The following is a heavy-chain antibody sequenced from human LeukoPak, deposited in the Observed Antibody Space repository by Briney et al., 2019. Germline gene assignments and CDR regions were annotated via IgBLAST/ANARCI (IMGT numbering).Heavy chain of an antibody. J-gene: IGHJ4*02. CDR3: VRGWAPRGEKSSFAS. Sequence: PSETLSLTCTVSGASINSDYLTWVRQVAGKGLEWIGRIFASGSTNYNPYLRSRITMSVDTSKNQFSLDLSSVTAADTRVYYCVRGWAPRGEKSSFASWGQGTLVTVSS. V-gene: IGHV4-4*07. CDR2: IFASGST. D-gene: IGHD3-10*01. CDR1: GASINSDY.